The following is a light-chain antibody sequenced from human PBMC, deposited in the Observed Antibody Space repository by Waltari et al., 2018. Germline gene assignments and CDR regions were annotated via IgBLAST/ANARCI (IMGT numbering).Light chain of an antibody. CDR1: TGAVAGDFY. Sequence: QTVVTQEPSLTVSPGGTVTLTCASGTGAVAGDFYPSWFQQMPGQARRALIFGSTNKYSWTPARFSGSLLGGKAALTLSGAQPEDEADYYCLLHFGGDQLVFGGGTKLTVL. CDR3: LLHFGGDQLV. CDR2: GST. J-gene: IGLJ3*02. V-gene: IGLV7-43*01.